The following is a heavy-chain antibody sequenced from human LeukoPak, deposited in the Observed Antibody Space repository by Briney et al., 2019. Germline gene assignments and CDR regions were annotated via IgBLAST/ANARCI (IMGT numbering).Heavy chain of an antibody. Sequence: PSETLSLTCTVSGGSISSYYWSWIRQPAGKGLEWIGRIYTSGSTNYNPSLKSRVTMSVDTSKNQFSLKLNSVTAADTAVYYCARDWASSSWIRGDAFDIWGQGTMVTVSS. CDR3: ARDWASSSWIRGDAFDI. CDR1: GGSISSYY. D-gene: IGHD6-13*01. J-gene: IGHJ3*02. CDR2: IYTSGST. V-gene: IGHV4-4*07.